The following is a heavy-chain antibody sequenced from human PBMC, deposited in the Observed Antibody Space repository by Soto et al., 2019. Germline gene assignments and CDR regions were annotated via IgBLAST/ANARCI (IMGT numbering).Heavy chain of an antibody. CDR1: GFTFSSYG. CDR3: ARDLGGYALGYYFDY. Sequence: PGGSLRLSCAASGFTFSSYGMHWVRQAPGKGLEWVANIWYDGSDRYYADSVRGRFTISRDNSKKTLYLEMDSLGAEDTAVYYCARDLGGYALGYYFDYWGQGTQVTVSS. CDR2: IWYDGSDR. D-gene: IGHD2-2*01. V-gene: IGHV3-33*01. J-gene: IGHJ4*02.